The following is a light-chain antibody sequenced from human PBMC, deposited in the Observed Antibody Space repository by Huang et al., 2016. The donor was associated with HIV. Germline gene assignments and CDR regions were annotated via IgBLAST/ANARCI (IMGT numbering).Light chain of an antibody. J-gene: IGKJ1*01. CDR2: GAS. CDR3: QQYNNPGT. Sequence: EIVMTQSPATLSVSPGERATFSCRASQSVSANLAWYQQKPGQAPRLLIYGASTRATGIPARFSGSGSGTDFTLTISSLQSEDFAVYYCQQYNNPGTFGQGTKVEIK. CDR1: QSVSAN. V-gene: IGKV3-15*01.